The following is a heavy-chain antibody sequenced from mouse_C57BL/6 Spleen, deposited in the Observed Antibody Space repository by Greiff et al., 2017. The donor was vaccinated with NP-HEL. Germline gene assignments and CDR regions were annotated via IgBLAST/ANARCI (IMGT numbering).Heavy chain of an antibody. Sequence: EVKVEESGGGLVKPGGSLKLSCAASGFTFSSYAMSWVRQTPEKRLEWVATISDGGSYTYYPDNVKGRFTISRDNAKNNLYLQMSHLKSEDTAMYYCARGYDGYYYAMDYWGQGTSVTVSS. J-gene: IGHJ4*01. CDR2: ISDGGSYT. V-gene: IGHV5-4*03. CDR3: ARGYDGYYYAMDY. CDR1: GFTFSSYA. D-gene: IGHD2-3*01.